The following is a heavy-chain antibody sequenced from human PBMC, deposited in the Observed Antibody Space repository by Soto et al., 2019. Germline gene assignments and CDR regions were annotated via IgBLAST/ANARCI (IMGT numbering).Heavy chain of an antibody. CDR2: IWYDGSNK. J-gene: IGHJ6*02. Sequence: PGGSLRLSWAASGFTFSSYGMHWVRQAPGKGLEWVAVIWYDGSNKYYADSVKGRFTISRDNSKNTLYLQMNSLRAEDTAVYYCARAPTTTNSYYYYGMDVWGQGTTVTVSS. CDR1: GFTFSSYG. V-gene: IGHV3-33*01. D-gene: IGHD1-1*01. CDR3: ARAPTTTNSYYYYGMDV.